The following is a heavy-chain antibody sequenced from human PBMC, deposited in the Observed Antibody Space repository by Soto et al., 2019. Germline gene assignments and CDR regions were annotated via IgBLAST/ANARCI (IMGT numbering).Heavy chain of an antibody. CDR2: INPNSGGT. V-gene: IGHV1-2*04. D-gene: IGHD2-2*01. CDR3: ARVRGGSTSRLLAFDI. J-gene: IGHJ3*02. Sequence: GASVKVSCKASGYTFTGYYMHWVRQAPGQGLEWMGWINPNSGGTNYAQKFQGWVTMTRDTSISTAYMELSRLRSDDTAVYYCARVRGGSTSRLLAFDIWGQGTMVTVSS. CDR1: GYTFTGYY.